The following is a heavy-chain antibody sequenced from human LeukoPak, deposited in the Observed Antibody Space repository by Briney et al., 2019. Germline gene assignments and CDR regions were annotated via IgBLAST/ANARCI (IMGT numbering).Heavy chain of an antibody. CDR3: ARAAGHTYYFDC. CDR1: GFTFGDYA. CDR2: ISWNSGNI. Sequence: PGGSLRLSCAASGFTFGDYAMQWVRQAPGKGLEWVSGISWNSGNIDYADSVKGRFTISRDNAKKSLYLQMNSLRAEDTALYYCARAAGHTYYFDCWGQGTLVTVSS. J-gene: IGHJ4*02. V-gene: IGHV3-9*01.